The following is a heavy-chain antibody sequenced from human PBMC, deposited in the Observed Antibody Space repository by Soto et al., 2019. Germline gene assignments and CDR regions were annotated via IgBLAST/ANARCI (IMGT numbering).Heavy chain of an antibody. J-gene: IGHJ5*02. CDR3: TTEPRYCSSTSCYGRLIVP. CDR2: IKGDGSTT. Sequence: GGSLRLSCVASGFTFSNSWMHWVRQGPGKGLVWVSHIKGDGSTTNYADSVRGRFTISRDNAKNTLYLQMNSLKTEDTAVYYCTTEPRYCSSTSCYGRLIVPWGQGTLVTVSS. D-gene: IGHD2-2*01. V-gene: IGHV3-74*01. CDR1: GFTFSNSW.